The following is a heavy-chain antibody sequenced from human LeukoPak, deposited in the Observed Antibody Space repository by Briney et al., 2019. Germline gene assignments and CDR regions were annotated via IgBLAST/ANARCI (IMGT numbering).Heavy chain of an antibody. CDR1: GFTFSNYA. CDR2: IIGSGGST. D-gene: IGHD2-15*01. CDR3: AKYCSGGSCLDY. J-gene: IGHJ4*02. V-gene: IGHV3-23*01. Sequence: PGGSLRLSCVASGFTFSNYAMTWVRQAPGKGLEWVSGIIGSGGSTDYADSVKGRFTISRDNSKNTLYLQMNSLRAEDTAVYYCAKYCSGGSCLDYWGQGTLVTVSS.